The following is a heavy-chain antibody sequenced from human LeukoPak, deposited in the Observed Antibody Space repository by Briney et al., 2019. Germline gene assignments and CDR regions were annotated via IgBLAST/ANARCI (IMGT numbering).Heavy chain of an antibody. Sequence: PSETLSLTCSVSGGSIRSNYYYWGWIRQPPGKGLEWIGSINYSGTTYYNPSLKSRVTTSVDTSKSQFSLKLTSMTAADTAVYYCASRWGGRDFFDYWGQGTLVTVSS. V-gene: IGHV4-39*07. D-gene: IGHD3-16*01. CDR1: GGSIRSNYYY. J-gene: IGHJ4*02. CDR2: INYSGTT. CDR3: ASRWGGRDFFDY.